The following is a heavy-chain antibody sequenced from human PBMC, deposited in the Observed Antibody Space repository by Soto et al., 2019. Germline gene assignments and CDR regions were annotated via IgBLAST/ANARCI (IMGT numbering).Heavy chain of an antibody. CDR2: FDPEDGET. V-gene: IGHV1-24*01. J-gene: IGHJ5*02. CDR3: AILRIAAAGKYNWFDP. Sequence: ASVKVSCKVSGYTLTELSMHWVRQAPGKGLEWMGGFDPEDGETIYAQKFQGRVTMTEDTSTDTAYMELSSLRSEDTAVYYCAILRIAAAGKYNWFDPWGQGTLVTVSS. CDR1: GYTLTELS. D-gene: IGHD6-13*01.